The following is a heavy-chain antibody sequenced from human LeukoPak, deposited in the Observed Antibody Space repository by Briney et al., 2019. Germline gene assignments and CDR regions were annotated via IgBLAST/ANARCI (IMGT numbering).Heavy chain of an antibody. D-gene: IGHD1-26*01. CDR2: ISSSSSTI. CDR1: GFTFSTYS. Sequence: GGSLRLSCAASGFTFSTYSMNWVRQAPGKGLEWVSIISSSSSTIYYADSVKGRFTISRDNAKNSLYLQMNSLRAEDTAVYYCAREVKRVGSDAFDIWGQGTMVTVSS. V-gene: IGHV3-48*04. CDR3: AREVKRVGSDAFDI. J-gene: IGHJ3*02.